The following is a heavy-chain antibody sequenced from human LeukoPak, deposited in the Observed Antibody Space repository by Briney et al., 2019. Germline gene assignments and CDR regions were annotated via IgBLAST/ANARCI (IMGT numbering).Heavy chain of an antibody. D-gene: IGHD5-12*01. V-gene: IGHV3-66*01. J-gene: IGHJ6*03. CDR2: IYSGGST. CDR1: GFTLSNAW. CDR3: ARVGVATRIYYYYYMDV. Sequence: GGSLRLSCAASGFTLSNAWMNWVRQAPGKGLEWVSVIYSGGSTYYADSVKGRFTISRDNSKNTLYLQMNSLRAEDTAVYYCARVGVATRIYYYYYMDVWGKGTTVTISS.